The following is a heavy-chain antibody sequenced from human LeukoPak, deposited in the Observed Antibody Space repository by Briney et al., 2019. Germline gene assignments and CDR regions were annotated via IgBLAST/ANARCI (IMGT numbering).Heavy chain of an antibody. CDR1: GYTFTGYY. J-gene: IGHJ5*02. CDR3: ARGYCSGGSTWVCWFDP. V-gene: IGHV1-2*02. CDR2: IDPNSGGT. Sequence: ASVKVSCKASGYTFTGYYMHWVRQAPGQGLEWMGWIDPNSGGTNYAQKFQGRVTMTRDTSISTAYMGLSRLRSDDTAVYYCARGYCSGGSTWVCWFDPWGQGTLVTVSS. D-gene: IGHD2-15*01.